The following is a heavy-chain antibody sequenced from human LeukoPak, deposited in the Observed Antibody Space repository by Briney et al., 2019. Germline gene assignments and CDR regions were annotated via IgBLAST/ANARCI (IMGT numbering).Heavy chain of an antibody. J-gene: IGHJ4*02. CDR2: IYSGGST. CDR3: TWMATVTTVDF. Sequence: GGSLRLSCAASGFTVSSNYMSWVRQAPGKGLEWVSVIYSGGSTYYADSVKGRFTISRDNSKNTLYLQMNSLRAEDTAVYYCTWMATVTTVDFWGQGTLVTVSS. D-gene: IGHD4-17*01. V-gene: IGHV3-53*01. CDR1: GFTVSSNY.